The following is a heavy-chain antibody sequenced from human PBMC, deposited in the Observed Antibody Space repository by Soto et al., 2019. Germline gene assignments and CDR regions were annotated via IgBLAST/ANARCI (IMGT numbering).Heavy chain of an antibody. Sequence: SETPSLTCTVSGVSISSGDYYWTWILHPPGKGLEWIGYIYYSGSTYYNPSLKSRVTISVDTSKNQFSLKLSSVTAADSAVYSCARGRPDPYYYDTSGHYYVGWGQGTLVRVSS. CDR3: ARGRPDPYYYDTSGHYYVG. V-gene: IGHV4-30-4*01. D-gene: IGHD3-22*01. CDR2: IYYSGST. J-gene: IGHJ4*02. CDR1: GVSISSGDYY.